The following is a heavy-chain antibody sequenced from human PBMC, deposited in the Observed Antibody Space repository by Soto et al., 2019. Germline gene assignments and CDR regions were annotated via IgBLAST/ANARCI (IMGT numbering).Heavy chain of an antibody. CDR1: GAAPSSGGYF. CDR3: TREQSDDNYFDP. Sequence: PSETLSLTCTVSGAAPSSGGYFYTWVPQPPGKGLEWLGYIYYSGGTNYNPSLKSRVTISLDKSKSQFSLRLISVTAADTAVYYGTREQSDDNYFDPWGQGTLVTVSS. CDR2: IYYSGGT. V-gene: IGHV4-61*08. J-gene: IGHJ5*02. D-gene: IGHD6-19*01.